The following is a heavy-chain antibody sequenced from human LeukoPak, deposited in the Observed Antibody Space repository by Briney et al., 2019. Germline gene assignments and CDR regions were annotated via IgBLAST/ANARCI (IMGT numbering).Heavy chain of an antibody. J-gene: IGHJ4*02. Sequence: GGSLRLSCAASGFTFSNAWMSWVRQAPGKGLEWVGRIKSKTDGGTTDYAAPVKGRFTISRGDSKNTLYLQMNSLKTEDTAVYYCTTGTVLRYFDWLLPFDYWGQGTLVTVSS. V-gene: IGHV3-15*01. CDR1: GFTFSNAW. D-gene: IGHD3-9*01. CDR2: IKSKTDGGTT. CDR3: TTGTVLRYFDWLLPFDY.